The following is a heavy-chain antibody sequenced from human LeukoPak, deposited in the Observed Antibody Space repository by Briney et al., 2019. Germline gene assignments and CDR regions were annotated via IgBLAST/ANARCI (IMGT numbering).Heavy chain of an antibody. Sequence: GESLKISCKGSGYSFTSYWIGWVRQMPGKGLGWMGIIYPGDSDTRYSPSFQGQVTISADKSISTAYLQWSSLKASDTAMYYCARASSSSWYYFDYWGQGTLVTVSS. CDR1: GYSFTSYW. V-gene: IGHV5-51*01. J-gene: IGHJ4*02. CDR3: ARASSSSWYYFDY. D-gene: IGHD6-13*01. CDR2: IYPGDSDT.